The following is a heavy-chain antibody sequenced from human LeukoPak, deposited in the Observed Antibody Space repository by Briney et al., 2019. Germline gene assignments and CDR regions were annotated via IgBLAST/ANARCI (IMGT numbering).Heavy chain of an antibody. V-gene: IGHV3-23*01. CDR3: AKGSPAILYYCMDV. CDR2: IIGTGAGT. CDR1: GFTFNSYA. D-gene: IGHD2-21*01. Sequence: GSLRLSCAASGFTFNSYAINWVRQAPGKGLEWVSAIIGTGAGTYYADSVKGRFTISRDNSKNTLYLQMNSLRAEDTAVYYCAKGSPAILYYCMDVWGKGTTVTVSS. J-gene: IGHJ6*03.